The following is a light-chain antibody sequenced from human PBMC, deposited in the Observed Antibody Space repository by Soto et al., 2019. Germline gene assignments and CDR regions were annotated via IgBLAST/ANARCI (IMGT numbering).Light chain of an antibody. CDR3: HQRSYRPPLFT. CDR1: QSVSSY. J-gene: IGKJ3*01. V-gene: IGKV3-11*01. Sequence: EIVLTQSPATLSLSPGERATLSCRASQSVSSYLAWYQQKPGQAPRLLIYDASNRGTGRPARFSGSGYGTDFTLTISSLEPEDCAVYYCHQRSYRPPLFTFGPGNKVDIK. CDR2: DAS.